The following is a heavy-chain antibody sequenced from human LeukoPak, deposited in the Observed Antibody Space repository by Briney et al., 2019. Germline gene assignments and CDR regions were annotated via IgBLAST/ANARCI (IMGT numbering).Heavy chain of an antibody. CDR1: GGSFSSYY. Sequence: PSETLSLTCAVYGGSFSSYYWSWIRQPPGKGLEWIGYIYYSGSTNYNPSLKSRVTISIDTSKNQFSLKLSSVTAADTAVYYCARGTGQHDAFDIWGQGTMVTVSS. CDR2: IYYSGST. D-gene: IGHD5-18*01. V-gene: IGHV4-59*01. CDR3: ARGTGQHDAFDI. J-gene: IGHJ3*02.